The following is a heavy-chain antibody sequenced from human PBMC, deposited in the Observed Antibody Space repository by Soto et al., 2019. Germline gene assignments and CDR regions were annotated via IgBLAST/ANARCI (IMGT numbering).Heavy chain of an antibody. J-gene: IGHJ6*02. CDR2: IKQDGSEK. Sequence: PGGSLRLSCAASGFTFSSYWMSWVRQAPGKGLEWVANIKQDGSEKYYVDSVKGRFTISRDNAKNSLYLQMNSLRAEDTAVYYCARAGWFGESFNYGMDVWGQGTTVTVSS. V-gene: IGHV3-7*03. CDR3: ARAGWFGESFNYGMDV. CDR1: GFTFSSYW. D-gene: IGHD3-10*01.